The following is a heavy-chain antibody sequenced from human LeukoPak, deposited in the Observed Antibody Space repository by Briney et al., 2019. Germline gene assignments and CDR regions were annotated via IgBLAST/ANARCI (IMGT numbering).Heavy chain of an antibody. Sequence: PGRSLRLSCAASGFTFSSYAMHWVRQAPGNGLEWVSSISGRSSHIYYADSIKGRFTISRDNAKNSLYLQMNSLRDEDTAVYYCTRAFPPLRTATAGDLWGQGTLVTVSS. D-gene: IGHD4-11*01. J-gene: IGHJ5*02. V-gene: IGHV3-21*06. CDR1: GFTFSSYA. CDR3: TRAFPPLRTATAGDL. CDR2: ISGRSSHI.